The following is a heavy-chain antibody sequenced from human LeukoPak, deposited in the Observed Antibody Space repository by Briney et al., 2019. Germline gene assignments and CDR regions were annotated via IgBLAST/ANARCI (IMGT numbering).Heavy chain of an antibody. J-gene: IGHJ6*03. CDR1: GFTFSSYS. CDR3: ARDSSYYDILTGYYYYYYMDV. Sequence: EGSLRLSCAASGFTFSSYSMNWVRQAPGKGLEWVSSITSSSSYIYYADSVKGRFTISRDNAKNSLYLQMNSLRAEDTAVYYCARDSSYYDILTGYYYYYYMDVWGKGTTVTVSS. CDR2: ITSSSSYI. D-gene: IGHD3-9*01. V-gene: IGHV3-21*01.